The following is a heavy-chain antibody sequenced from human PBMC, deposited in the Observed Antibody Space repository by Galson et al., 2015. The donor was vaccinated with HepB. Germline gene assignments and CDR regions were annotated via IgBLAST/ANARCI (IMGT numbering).Heavy chain of an antibody. CDR1: GFTFTTYA. V-gene: IGHV3-30*18. CDR2: ISYGGRKK. Sequence: SLRLSCAASGFTFTTYAMHWVRQAPGKGLEWVAVISYGGRKKYYADSVKGRFTISRDDSKNTLYLQMNSLGAEDTAIYFCAKDPYTYAYGYYYYYIDVWGEGTTVTVSS. J-gene: IGHJ6*03. CDR3: AKDPYTYAYGYYYYYIDV. D-gene: IGHD5-18*01.